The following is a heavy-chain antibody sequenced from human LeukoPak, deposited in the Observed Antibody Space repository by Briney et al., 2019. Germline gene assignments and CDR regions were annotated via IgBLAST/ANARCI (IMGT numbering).Heavy chain of an antibody. CDR3: ARDRYCSSTSCSEPFDY. CDR2: ISSSSSYI. D-gene: IGHD2-2*01. V-gene: IGHV3-21*01. CDR1: GFTFSSYS. J-gene: IGHJ4*02. Sequence: GGSLRLSCAASGFTFSSYSMNWVRQAPGKGLEWVSSISSSSSYIYYADSVKGRFTISRDNAKNSLYLQMNSLRAEDTAVYYCARDRYCSSTSCSEPFDYWGQGTLVTVSS.